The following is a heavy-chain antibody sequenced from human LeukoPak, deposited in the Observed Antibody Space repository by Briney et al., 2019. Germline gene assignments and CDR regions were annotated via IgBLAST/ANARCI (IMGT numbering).Heavy chain of an antibody. V-gene: IGHV3-23*01. J-gene: IGHJ4*02. CDR3: ARDRPVGPPYGAKGEHRRKFDY. CDR2: ISGGGDST. Sequence: GGSLRLSCAASGFTFSNYAMTWVRRAPGKGLEWVSGISGGGDSTYYADSVKGRFTISRDNSKNTLYLQMNSLRAEDTAVYYCARDRPVGPPYGAKGEHRRKFDYWGQGTLVTVSS. CDR1: GFTFSNYA. D-gene: IGHD4-23*01.